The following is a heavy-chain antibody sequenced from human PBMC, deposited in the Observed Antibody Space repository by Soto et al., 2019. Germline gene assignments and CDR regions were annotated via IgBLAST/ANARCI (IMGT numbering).Heavy chain of an antibody. Sequence: QVQLVESGGGVVQPGRSLRLSCAASGFTFSSYGMHWVRQAPGKGLEWVAVISYDGSNKYYADSVKGRFTISRDNSKNTLNLQMNSLRAEDTAVYYCAKDLGRFPHTKGMDVWGQGTTVTVSS. D-gene: IGHD3-16*01. CDR2: ISYDGSNK. V-gene: IGHV3-30*18. J-gene: IGHJ6*02. CDR3: AKDLGRFPHTKGMDV. CDR1: GFTFSSYG.